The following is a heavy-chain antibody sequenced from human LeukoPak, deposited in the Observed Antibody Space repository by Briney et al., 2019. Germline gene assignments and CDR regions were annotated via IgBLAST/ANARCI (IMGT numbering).Heavy chain of an antibody. CDR3: ARVAVAGIDY. D-gene: IGHD6-19*01. CDR2: INHSGST. J-gene: IGHJ4*02. V-gene: IGHV4-34*01. CDR1: GGSFSGYY. Sequence: SETLSLTCAVYGGSFSGYYWSWIRQPPGKGLEWIGEINHSGSTNYNPSLKSRVTISVDTSKNQFSLKLSSVTAAVTAVYYCARVAVAGIDYWGQGTLVTVSS.